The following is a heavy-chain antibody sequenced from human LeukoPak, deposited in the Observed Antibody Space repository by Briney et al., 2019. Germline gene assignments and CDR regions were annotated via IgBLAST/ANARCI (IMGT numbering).Heavy chain of an antibody. CDR2: IIPIFGTA. V-gene: IGHV1-69*13. J-gene: IGHJ6*02. CDR3: ATAKELWLQDYGMDV. Sequence: ASVKVSCKASGGTFTSYAISWGRRAPGQGLKWWGGIIPIFGTANYAQKFQGRVTITADESTSTAYMELSSLRSEDTAVYYCATAKELWLQDYGMDVWGQGTTVTVSS. D-gene: IGHD5-18*01. CDR1: GGTFTSYA.